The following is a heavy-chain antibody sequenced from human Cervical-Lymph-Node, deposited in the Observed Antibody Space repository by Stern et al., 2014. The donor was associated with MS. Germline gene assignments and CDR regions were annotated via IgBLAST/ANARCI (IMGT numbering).Heavy chain of an antibody. CDR2: ISSSSSYI. Sequence: EVHLVESGGGLVKPGGSLRLSCAASGFTFSSYSMNWVRQAPGKGLEWVSSISSSSSYIYYADSVKGRFTISRDNAKNSLYLQMNSLRAEDTAVYYCARDQGNNYYYGMDVWGQGTTVTVSS. V-gene: IGHV3-21*01. CDR1: GFTFSSYS. J-gene: IGHJ6*02. CDR3: ARDQGNNYYYGMDV.